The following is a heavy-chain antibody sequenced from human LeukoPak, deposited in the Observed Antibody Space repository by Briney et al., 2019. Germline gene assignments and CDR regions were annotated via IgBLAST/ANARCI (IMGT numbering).Heavy chain of an antibody. Sequence: GGSLRLSCAASGFTFSSYAMHWVRQAPGKGLEWVAVISYDGSNKYYADSVKGRFTISRDNSKNTLYLQMSSLRAEDTAVYYCARVFGNGQTDYWGQGTLVTVSS. D-gene: IGHD3-10*01. CDR2: ISYDGSNK. CDR3: ARVFGNGQTDY. V-gene: IGHV3-30*04. CDR1: GFTFSSYA. J-gene: IGHJ4*02.